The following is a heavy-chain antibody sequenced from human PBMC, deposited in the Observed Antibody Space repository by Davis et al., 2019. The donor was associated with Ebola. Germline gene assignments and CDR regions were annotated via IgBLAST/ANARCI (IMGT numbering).Heavy chain of an antibody. CDR3: ARIAVAGTIYYGMDV. J-gene: IGHJ6*02. CDR2: IYYSGST. V-gene: IGHV4-39*01. D-gene: IGHD6-19*01. CDR1: GGSISSSSYY. Sequence: MPSEILSLTCTVSGGSISSSSYYWGWIRQPPGKGLEWIGSIYYSGSTYYNPSLKSRVTISVDTSKNQFSLKLSSVTAADTAVYYAARIAVAGTIYYGMDVWGQGTTVTVSS.